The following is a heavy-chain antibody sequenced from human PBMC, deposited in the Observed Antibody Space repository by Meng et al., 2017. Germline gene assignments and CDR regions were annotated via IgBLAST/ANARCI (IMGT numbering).Heavy chain of an antibody. CDR1: GFTFDDYA. J-gene: IGHJ6*02. D-gene: IGHD2-2*01. CDR3: AKDGYCSSTSCYFSYYYYGMDV. CDR2: ISWNSGSI. V-gene: IGHV3-9*01. Sequence: SLKISCAASGFTFDDYAMHWVRQAPGKGLEWGSGISWNSGSIGYADSVKGRFTISRDNAKNSLYLQMNSLRAEDTALYYCAKDGYCSSTSCYFSYYYYGMDVWGQGTTVTVSS.